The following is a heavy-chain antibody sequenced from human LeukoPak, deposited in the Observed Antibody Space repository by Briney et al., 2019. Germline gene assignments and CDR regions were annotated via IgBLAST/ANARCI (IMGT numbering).Heavy chain of an antibody. J-gene: IGHJ4*02. CDR2: ISSSSSYI. CDR1: GFTFSSYS. CDR3: ARGDTGWYYFDY. Sequence: GGSLRLSCAASGFTFSSYSMNWVRQAPGKGLEWVSSISSSSSYIYYADSVKGRFTISRDNAKNSLYLQMNSLRAEDTAVYYCARGDTGWYYFDYWGQGTLVTVSS. D-gene: IGHD6-19*01. V-gene: IGHV3-21*01.